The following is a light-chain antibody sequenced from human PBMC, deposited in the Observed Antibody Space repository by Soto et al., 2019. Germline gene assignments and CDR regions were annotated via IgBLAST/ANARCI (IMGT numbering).Light chain of an antibody. V-gene: IGKV3-11*01. J-gene: IGKJ4*01. CDR3: QQRSNWPST. CDR2: DAS. CDR1: QSVSSY. Sequence: EIVLTQSPATLSLSPGERAALSCRASQSVSSYFAWYQQKPGQAPRLLIYDASKRATGIPARFSGSGSGTDFTLTISSLEPEYFAVYFCQQRSNWPSTFGRGTKVEI.